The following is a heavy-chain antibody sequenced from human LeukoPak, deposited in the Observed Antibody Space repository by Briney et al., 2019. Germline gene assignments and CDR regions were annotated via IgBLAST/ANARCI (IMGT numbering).Heavy chain of an antibody. V-gene: IGHV1-18*01. CDR3: ATVGLRGNWFDP. CDR2: ISAYNGNT. D-gene: IGHD5-12*01. Sequence: ASVKVSCKASGYAFTSYGISWVRQAPGQGLEWMGWISAYNGNTNYAQKLQGRVTMTTDTSTSTAYMELRSLRSDDTAVYYCATVGLRGNWFDPWGQGTLVTVSS. J-gene: IGHJ5*02. CDR1: GYAFTSYG.